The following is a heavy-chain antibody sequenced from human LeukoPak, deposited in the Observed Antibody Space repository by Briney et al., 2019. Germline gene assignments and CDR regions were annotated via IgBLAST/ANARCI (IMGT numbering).Heavy chain of an antibody. D-gene: IGHD2-21*01. CDR2: IYYSGST. J-gene: IGHJ5*02. CDR3: ARRRYSAPNWFDP. Sequence: SETLSLTCTVSGGSISSYYWSWIRQPPGKGLEWIGYIYYSGSTNYNPSLKSRVTISVATSKNQFSLQLSSVTAADTAVYYCARRRYSAPNWFDPWGQGTLVTVSS. CDR1: GGSISSYY. V-gene: IGHV4-59*12.